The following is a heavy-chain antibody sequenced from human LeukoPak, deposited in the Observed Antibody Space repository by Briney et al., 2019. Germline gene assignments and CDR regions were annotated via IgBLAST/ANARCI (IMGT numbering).Heavy chain of an antibody. CDR2: ISRSSSYI. CDR1: GFTFSSYS. V-gene: IGHV3-21*01. J-gene: IGHJ6*03. CDR3: ARDILGDTAMAYYMDV. Sequence: PGGSLRLSCAASGFTFSSYSMNWVRQAPGKGLEWVSSISRSSSYIYYAASVKGRFTISRVHHNNSLYLQMNSLRAEDTAVYYCARDILGDTAMAYYMDVWGKGTTVTVSS. D-gene: IGHD5-18*01.